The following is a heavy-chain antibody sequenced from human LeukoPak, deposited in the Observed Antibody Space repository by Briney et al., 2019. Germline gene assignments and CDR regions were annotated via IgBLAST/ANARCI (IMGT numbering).Heavy chain of an antibody. Sequence: GGSLRLSCAASGFTLSSYWMSWVRQAPGKGLEWVANMNQDGSDKNYVDSVKGRFTISRDNAKNSLYLQMNSLRAEDTAVYYCARDFSWTGGYFDYWGQGTLVTVSS. J-gene: IGHJ4*02. CDR1: GFTLSSYW. CDR3: ARDFSWTGGYFDY. V-gene: IGHV3-7*01. CDR2: MNQDGSDK. D-gene: IGHD1-14*01.